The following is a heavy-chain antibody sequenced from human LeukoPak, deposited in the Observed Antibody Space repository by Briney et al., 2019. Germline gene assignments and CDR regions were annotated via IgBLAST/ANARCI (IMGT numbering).Heavy chain of an antibody. V-gene: IGHV3-7*01. CDR2: INQDGGEK. D-gene: IGHD5-12*01. CDR3: ARGDIAGGEASHYFDC. J-gene: IGHJ4*02. Sequence: GGSLRLSCAASGFTVSNYWMSWVRQAPGKGLEWVANINQDGGEKYYVDSVKGRFTISRDNAKNSVYLQMNSLRAEDTAVYYCARGDIAGGEASHYFDCWGQGTLVTVSS. CDR1: GFTVSNYW.